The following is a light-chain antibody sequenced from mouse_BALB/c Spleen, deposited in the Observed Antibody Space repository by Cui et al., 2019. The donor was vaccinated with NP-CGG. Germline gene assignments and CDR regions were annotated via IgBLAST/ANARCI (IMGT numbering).Light chain of an antibody. CDR2: GTN. V-gene: IGLV1*01. J-gene: IGLJ1*01. CDR1: TGAVTTSNY. CDR3: ALWYSNHWV. Sequence: QALVSLDSPLTTSPGETVTLTCRSSTGAVTTSNYANWVQEKPDHLFTGLIGGTNNRVPGVPARFSGSLIGDKAALTITGAQTEDEAIYFCALWYSNHWVFGGGTKLTVL.